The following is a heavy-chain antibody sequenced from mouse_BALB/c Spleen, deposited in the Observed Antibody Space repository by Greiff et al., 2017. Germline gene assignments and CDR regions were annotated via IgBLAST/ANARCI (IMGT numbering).Heavy chain of an antibody. V-gene: IGHV5-6-4*01. J-gene: IGHJ2*01. CDR3: TRDRDYV. D-gene: IGHD1-1*02. CDR2: ISSGGSYT. Sequence: EVHLVESGGGLVKPGGSLKLSCAASGFTFSSYTMSWVRQTPEKRLEWVATISSGGSYTYYPDSVKGRFTISRDNAKNTLYLQMSSLKSEDTAMYYCTRDRDYVWGQGTTLTVSS. CDR1: GFTFSSYT.